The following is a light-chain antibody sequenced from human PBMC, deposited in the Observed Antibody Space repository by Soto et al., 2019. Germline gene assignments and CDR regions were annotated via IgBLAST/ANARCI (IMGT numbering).Light chain of an antibody. V-gene: IGKV3-20*01. J-gene: IGKJ2*01. Sequence: EIVLTQSPGTLSLSPGERDTLSCRASQSVSSSYLAWYQQKPGQAPRLLIYGASNRAPSIQDRFSGSGSGTDFTLTVSRLEPEDFAVYYCQQYGSSAYTFGQGTKLEIK. CDR2: GAS. CDR3: QQYGSSAYT. CDR1: QSVSSSY.